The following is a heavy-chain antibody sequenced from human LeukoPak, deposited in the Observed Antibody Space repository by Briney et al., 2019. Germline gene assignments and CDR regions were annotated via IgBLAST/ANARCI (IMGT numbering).Heavy chain of an antibody. Sequence: SETLSLTCTVSGGSISSYYWSWIRQPPGKGLEWIGYIYYSGSTNYNPSLKSRVTISVDTSKNQFSLKLSSVTAADTAVYYCARDKQLGDAFDIWGQGTMVTVSS. J-gene: IGHJ3*02. CDR2: IYYSGST. D-gene: IGHD6-6*01. CDR1: GGSISSYY. CDR3: ARDKQLGDAFDI. V-gene: IGHV4-59*01.